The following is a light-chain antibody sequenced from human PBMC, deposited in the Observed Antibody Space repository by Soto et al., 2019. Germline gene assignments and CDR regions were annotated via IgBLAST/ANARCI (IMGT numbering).Light chain of an antibody. Sequence: QSALTQPPSASGSPGQSVTISCTGTSSDVGGYNYVSWYQQHPGKAPKLMIYDVSKRPPGVPDRFSGSKSGNTASLTVSGLQAEDEADYYCSSYAGSNGVVFGGGTKVTVL. J-gene: IGLJ2*01. CDR3: SSYAGSNGVV. V-gene: IGLV2-8*01. CDR1: SSDVGGYNY. CDR2: DVS.